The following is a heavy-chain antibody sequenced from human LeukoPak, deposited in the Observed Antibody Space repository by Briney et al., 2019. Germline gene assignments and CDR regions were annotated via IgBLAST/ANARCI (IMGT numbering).Heavy chain of an antibody. CDR1: GGSISSGGYS. D-gene: IGHD3-22*01. V-gene: IGHV4-30-4*07. J-gene: IGHJ3*02. CDR3: ARESYYDSSGYSHDAFDI. Sequence: SQTLSLTCAVSGGSISSGGYSWSWIRQPPGKGLEWIGYIYYSGSTSYNPSLKSRLTISVDTSKNQFSLKLSSVTAADTAVYYCARESYYDSSGYSHDAFDIWGQGTMVTVSS. CDR2: IYYSGST.